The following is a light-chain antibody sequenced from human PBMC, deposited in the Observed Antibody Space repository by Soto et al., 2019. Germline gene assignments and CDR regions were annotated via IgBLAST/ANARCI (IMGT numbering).Light chain of an antibody. Sequence: QSVLAQPPSASGSPGQSVTISCTGTSSDVGGYHYVSWYQQHPGKAPKLMIYEVSKRPSGVPNRFSGSKSGNTASLTVSGLQADDEADYFCSSDAGSNIFVFXTGTKVTVL. CDR1: SSDVGGYHY. CDR2: EVS. J-gene: IGLJ1*01. V-gene: IGLV2-8*01. CDR3: SSDAGSNIFV.